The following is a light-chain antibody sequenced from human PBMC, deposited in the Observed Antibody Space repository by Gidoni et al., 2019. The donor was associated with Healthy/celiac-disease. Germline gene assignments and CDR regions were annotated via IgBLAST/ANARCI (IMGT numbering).Light chain of an antibody. CDR3: SAWDSSLSDVV. Sequence: TCTGNSNNVGNQGAAWLQQHQGHPPKLLSYRNNNRPSGISERFSASRSGNTASLTITGLQPEDEADYYCSAWDSSLSDVVFGGGTKLTVL. V-gene: IGLV10-54*04. CDR2: RNN. CDR1: SNNVGNQG. J-gene: IGLJ2*01.